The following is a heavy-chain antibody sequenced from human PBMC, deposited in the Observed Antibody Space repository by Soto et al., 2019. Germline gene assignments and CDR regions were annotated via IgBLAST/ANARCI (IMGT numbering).Heavy chain of an antibody. Sequence: ASVKVSCKTSGDTFTNFGISWVRQAPGQGLEWMGWIATYNSNKNYAQKFQGRLTLTTDTSTSTGYMELKSLEYDDTAVYYCARVLRGVVNWFDPWGQGTLVTVSS. CDR3: ARVLRGVVNWFDP. CDR1: GDTFTNFG. D-gene: IGHD3-10*01. J-gene: IGHJ5*02. CDR2: IATYNSNK. V-gene: IGHV1-18*01.